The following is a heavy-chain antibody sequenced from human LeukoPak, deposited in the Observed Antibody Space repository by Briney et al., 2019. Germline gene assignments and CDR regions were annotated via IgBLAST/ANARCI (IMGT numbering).Heavy chain of an antibody. V-gene: IGHV3-66*01. Sequence: PGGSLRLSCAASGFIVSSNYMTWVRQAPGKGLEWLSVIYFVGDTYYADSVKGRFTISRDNSKNTLYLQMNSLRAEDTAVYYCARRSGEGYFDCWGQGTLVTVSS. CDR2: IYFVGDT. CDR1: GFIVSSNY. CDR3: ARRSGEGYFDC. D-gene: IGHD1-26*01. J-gene: IGHJ4*02.